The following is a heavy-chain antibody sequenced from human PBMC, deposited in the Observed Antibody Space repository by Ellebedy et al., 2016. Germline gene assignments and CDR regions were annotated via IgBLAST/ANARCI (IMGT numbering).Heavy chain of an antibody. V-gene: IGHV3-53*01. CDR2: IYSGGST. CDR3: AKNYPDY. CDR1: GFTVSSNY. Sequence: GESLKISXAASGFTVSSNYMSWVRQAPGKGLEWVSVIYSGGSTYYADSVKGRFTISRDNSKNTLYLQMHSLRAEDTAVYYCAKNYPDYWGQGTLVTVSS. D-gene: IGHD5-24*01. J-gene: IGHJ4*02.